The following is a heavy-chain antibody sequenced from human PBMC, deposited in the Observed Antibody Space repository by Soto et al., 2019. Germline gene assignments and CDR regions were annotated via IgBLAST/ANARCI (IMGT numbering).Heavy chain of an antibody. CDR1: GFTFSSYG. D-gene: IGHD1-1*01. CDR3: AKLDWNDGEDY. V-gene: IGHV3-30*18. CDR2: ISYDGSNK. J-gene: IGHJ4*02. Sequence: VQLVESGGGVVQPGRSLRLSCAASGFTFSSYGMHWVRQAPGKGLEWVAVISYDGSNKYYADSVKGRFTISRDNSKNTLYLQMNSLRAEDTAVYYCAKLDWNDGEDYWGQGTLVTVSS.